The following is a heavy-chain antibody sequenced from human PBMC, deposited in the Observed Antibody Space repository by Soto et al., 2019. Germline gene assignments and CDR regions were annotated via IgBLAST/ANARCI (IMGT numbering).Heavy chain of an antibody. Sequence: GGSLRLSCAAPGFTFSSYAMHWVRQAPGKGLEWVALISYDGSDKDYADSVKGRFTISRDNSRNTLFLQMNSLRAEDTAVYYCARDYYKYYDSSGYYRSPAYWGQGTLVTVSS. J-gene: IGHJ4*02. CDR2: ISYDGSDK. CDR1: GFTFSSYA. V-gene: IGHV3-30-3*01. D-gene: IGHD3-22*01. CDR3: ARDYYKYYDSSGYYRSPAY.